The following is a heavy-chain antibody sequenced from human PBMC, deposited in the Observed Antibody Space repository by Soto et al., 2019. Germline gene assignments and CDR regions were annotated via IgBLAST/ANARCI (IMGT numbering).Heavy chain of an antibody. J-gene: IGHJ3*02. CDR3: ARGGDSSGYVAFDI. D-gene: IGHD3-22*01. CDR2: ISGSGGST. Sequence: VGSLRLACAACGFTFSSYAMSWVRQAPGKGLEWVSAISGSGGSTYYEDSVKGRFTISRDNSKTTLYLQMNSLRAEDTAVYYCARGGDSSGYVAFDIWGQVTMVTVS. CDR1: GFTFSSYA. V-gene: IGHV3-23*01.